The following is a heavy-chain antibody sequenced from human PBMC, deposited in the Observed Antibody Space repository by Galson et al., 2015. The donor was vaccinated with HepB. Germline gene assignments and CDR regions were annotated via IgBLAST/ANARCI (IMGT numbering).Heavy chain of an antibody. J-gene: IGHJ6*03. D-gene: IGHD4-11*01. CDR3: ARAGEGTVTTFLYYMDV. CDR1: GFTFSSYS. CDR2: ISSSSSYI. Sequence: SLRLSCAASGFTFSSYSMNWVRQAPGKGLEWVSSISSSSSYIYYADSVKGRLTISRDNAKNSLYLQMNSLRAEDTAVYYCARAGEGTVTTFLYYMDVWGKGTTVTVSS. V-gene: IGHV3-21*01.